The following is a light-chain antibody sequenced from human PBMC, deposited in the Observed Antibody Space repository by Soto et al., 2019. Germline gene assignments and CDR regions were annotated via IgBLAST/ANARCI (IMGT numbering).Light chain of an antibody. V-gene: IGKV1-33*01. CDR3: QQYDNLSWT. CDR2: DAS. J-gene: IGKJ1*01. CDR1: QDMSNY. Sequence: DIQMTQSPSSLSASVGDRVTITCQASQDMSNYLNWYQQKPGKAPKLLIYDASNLETGVPSRFSGSGSGTDFTFTISSLQPEDIATYYCQQYDNLSWTFGQGTKVEIK.